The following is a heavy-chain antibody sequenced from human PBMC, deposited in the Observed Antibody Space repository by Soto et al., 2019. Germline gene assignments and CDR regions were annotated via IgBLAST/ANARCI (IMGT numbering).Heavy chain of an antibody. CDR2: IIPIFRTP. Sequence: QVQLVQSGAEVKKPGTSVKVSCKASGDTFRSFAISWVRQAPGQGLEWMGGIIPIFRTPRYAQKFQGRVTISADEFTSTAYMELSRLTSEDTAVYFWARAKDREQLGGNYYSSLDVWGQGTTVIVSS. D-gene: IGHD1-1*01. V-gene: IGHV1-69*12. CDR1: GDTFRSFA. J-gene: IGHJ6*02. CDR3: ARAKDREQLGGNYYSSLDV.